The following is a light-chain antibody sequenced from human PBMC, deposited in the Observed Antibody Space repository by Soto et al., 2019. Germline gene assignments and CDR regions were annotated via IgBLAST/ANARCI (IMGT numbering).Light chain of an antibody. CDR2: KAS. J-gene: IGKJ4*01. V-gene: IGKV1-5*03. CDR3: QQYNTYVT. Sequence: DIQMTQSTSTLSASVGDRVTITCRASQSINSWLAWYQQKPGKAPKLLIYKASSLESGVPSRFSGSGSGTEFTLTISSLQSDDFATYSGQQYNTYVTFGGGTKVDIK. CDR1: QSINSW.